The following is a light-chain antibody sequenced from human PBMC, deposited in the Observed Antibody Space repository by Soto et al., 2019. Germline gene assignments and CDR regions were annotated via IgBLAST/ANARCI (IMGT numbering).Light chain of an antibody. Sequence: SFLTHASCVSGCPGHAITISCTGSSSDIGAYNYVSWFQQYPGKAPKLIISEVSNRPSGVSNRFSGSKYGTAASLTISGLKNDDEDDYLRLSFKTECNHVLGNGKKVPVL. CDR2: EVS. CDR1: SSDIGAYNY. J-gene: IGLJ1*01. V-gene: IGLV2-14*01. CDR3: LSFKTECNHV.